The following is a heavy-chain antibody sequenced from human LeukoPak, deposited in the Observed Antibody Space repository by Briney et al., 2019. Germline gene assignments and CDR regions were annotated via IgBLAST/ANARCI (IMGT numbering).Heavy chain of an antibody. CDR2: ISYDGNNK. V-gene: IGHV3-30-3*01. Sequence: GRSLRLSCAASGFTFSSYAMHWVRQAPGKGLEWVAVISYDGNNKYYADSVKGRFTIPRDNSKNMLYLKMNSLRAEDTAVYYCAREYFYDSRVGDAFDIWGQGTMVTVSS. CDR3: AREYFYDSRVGDAFDI. D-gene: IGHD3-22*01. J-gene: IGHJ3*02. CDR1: GFTFSSYA.